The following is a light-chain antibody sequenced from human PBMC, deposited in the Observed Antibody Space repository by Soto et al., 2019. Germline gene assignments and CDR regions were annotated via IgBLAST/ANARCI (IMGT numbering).Light chain of an antibody. CDR3: SSFTSSITYV. CDR2: DVS. V-gene: IGLV2-14*03. J-gene: IGLJ1*01. CDR1: SSDVGGYNY. Sequence: QSALTQPASVSGSPGQSITISCTGTSSDVGGYNYVSWYQRHPGKAPKLMIYDVSNRPSGVFNRFSGSKSGNTASLTISGLQAEDEADYYCSSFTSSITYVFGTGTKVTVL.